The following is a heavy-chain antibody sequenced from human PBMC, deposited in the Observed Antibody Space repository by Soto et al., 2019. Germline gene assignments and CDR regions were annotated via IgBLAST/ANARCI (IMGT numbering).Heavy chain of an antibody. J-gene: IGHJ5*02. CDR1: GHSFPNYA. CDR3: AGDNAGYDFPPPLDP. V-gene: IGHV1-3*04. CDR2: INTGHGKT. D-gene: IGHD5-12*01. Sequence: ASVKVSCKASGHSFPNYAIHWVRQAPGESLEWMGWINTGHGKTKYSQKFKGGVTITTDRSASTAYMDLSSLRSEDTAVYYCAGDNAGYDFPPPLDPWGQGTLVTVSS.